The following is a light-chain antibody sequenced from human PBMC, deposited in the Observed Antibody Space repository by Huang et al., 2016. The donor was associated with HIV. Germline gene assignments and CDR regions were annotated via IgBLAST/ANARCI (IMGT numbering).Light chain of an antibody. CDR1: QSVSTF. V-gene: IGKV3-11*01. CDR3: QQHSYWPIT. J-gene: IGKJ5*01. Sequence: DIVLTQSPATLSLSPGERATVSCRASQSVSTFFAWYPPKPGQAPRLLIFDASNRASGVPARFSGTGSGTDFTLTISSLEPSDVAVYYCQQHSYWPITFGRGTRLEI. CDR2: DAS.